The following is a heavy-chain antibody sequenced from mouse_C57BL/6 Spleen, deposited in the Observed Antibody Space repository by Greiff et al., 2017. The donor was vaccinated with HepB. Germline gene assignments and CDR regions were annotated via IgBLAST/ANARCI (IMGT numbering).Heavy chain of an antibody. Sequence: QVQLQQSGPELVKPGASVKLSCKASGYTFTSYAINWVKQRPGQGLEWIGWIYPRDGSTTYNEKFKGKATLTVDTSSSTAYMELHSLTSEDSAVYFCARGGTYGGAMDYWGQGTSVTVSS. CDR3: ARGGTYGGAMDY. CDR2: IYPRDGST. CDR1: GYTFTSYA. J-gene: IGHJ4*01. V-gene: IGHV1-85*01. D-gene: IGHD1-1*02.